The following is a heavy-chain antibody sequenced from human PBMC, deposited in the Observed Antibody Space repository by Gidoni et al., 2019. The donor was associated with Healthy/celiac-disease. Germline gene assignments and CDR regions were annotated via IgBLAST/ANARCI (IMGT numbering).Heavy chain of an antibody. Sequence: VQLQQWGAGLLKPSETLSLTCAVYGGSFSGYYWSWIRQPPGKGLEWIGEINHSGSTNYNPFRKSRVTISVDTSKNQFSLKLSSVTAADTAVYYCARGLGALDAFDIWGQGTMVTVSS. J-gene: IGHJ3*02. V-gene: IGHV4-34*01. CDR2: INHSGST. CDR3: ARGLGALDAFDI. CDR1: GGSFSGYY. D-gene: IGHD3-16*01.